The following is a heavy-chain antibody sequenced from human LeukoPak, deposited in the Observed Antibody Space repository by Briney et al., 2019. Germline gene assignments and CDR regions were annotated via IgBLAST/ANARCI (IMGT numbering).Heavy chain of an antibody. V-gene: IGHV3-23*01. Sequence: GGSLRLSCAAPGFTFSTYAMSWVRQVPGKGLEWVSTITGSGGSTYYADSVKGRFTISRDNSKNTLYLQMSSLRAEDTAVYYCAKGSRIVGSTTSDYWGQGTLVTVSS. CDR1: GFTFSTYA. J-gene: IGHJ4*02. CDR2: ITGSGGST. CDR3: AKGSRIVGSTTSDY. D-gene: IGHD1-26*01.